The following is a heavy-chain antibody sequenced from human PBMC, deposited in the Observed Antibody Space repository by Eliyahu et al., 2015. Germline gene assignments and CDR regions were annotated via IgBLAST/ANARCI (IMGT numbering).Heavy chain of an antibody. D-gene: IGHD1-14*01. Sequence: EVQLLESGGGLVQPGGSLRLSCAAYGSTFSSYGMSWVRQAPGKGLEWVSTISGSGGSTYYADSVKGRITISRDNSKNTLYLQMNNLKAEDTAVYYCAQEEPPIEGYYYYGMDVWGQGTTVTVSS. CDR2: ISGSGGST. V-gene: IGHV3-23*01. CDR1: GSTFSSYG. J-gene: IGHJ6*02. CDR3: AQEEPPIEGYYYYGMDV.